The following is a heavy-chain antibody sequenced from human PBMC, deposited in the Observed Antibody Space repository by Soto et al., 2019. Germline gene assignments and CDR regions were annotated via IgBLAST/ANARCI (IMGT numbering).Heavy chain of an antibody. CDR3: ARGWGSAAVAGTHFDY. J-gene: IGHJ4*02. CDR1: GGTFSSYG. CDR2: IWYDGSNK. D-gene: IGHD6-19*01. Sequence: GGSLRLSCAASGGTFSSYGMHWVRQAPGKGLEWVAVIWYDGSNKYYADSVKGQFTIPRDNSKNTLYLQMNSLRAEATAVYYCARGWGSAAVAGTHFDYWGQGTLVTVSS. V-gene: IGHV3-33*01.